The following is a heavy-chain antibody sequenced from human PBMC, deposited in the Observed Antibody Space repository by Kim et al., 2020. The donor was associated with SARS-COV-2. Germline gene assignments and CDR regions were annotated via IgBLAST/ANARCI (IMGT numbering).Heavy chain of an antibody. CDR2: IWYDGSNK. J-gene: IGHJ4*02. V-gene: IGHV3-33*01. Sequence: GGSLRLSCAASGFTFSSYGMHWVRQAPGKGLEWVAVIWYDGSNKYYADSVKGRFTISRDNSKNTLYLQMNSLRAEDTAVYYCAREPYYDILTGYYKGGYFDYWGQGTLVTVSS. CDR3: AREPYYDILTGYYKGGYFDY. D-gene: IGHD3-9*01. CDR1: GFTFSSYG.